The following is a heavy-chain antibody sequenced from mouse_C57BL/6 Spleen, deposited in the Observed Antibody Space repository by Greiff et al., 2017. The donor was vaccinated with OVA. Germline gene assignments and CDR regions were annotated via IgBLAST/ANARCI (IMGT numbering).Heavy chain of an antibody. CDR2: IYPGDGDT. CDR3: AREGYYGSGYFDV. CDR1: GYAFSSYW. D-gene: IGHD1-1*01. Sequence: VQLQQSGAELVKPGASVKISCKASGYAFSSYWMNWVKQRPGKGLEWIGQIYPGDGDTNYNGKFKGKATLTADKSSSTAYMQLSSLTSEDSAVYFCAREGYYGSGYFDVWGTGTTVTVSS. J-gene: IGHJ1*03. V-gene: IGHV1-80*01.